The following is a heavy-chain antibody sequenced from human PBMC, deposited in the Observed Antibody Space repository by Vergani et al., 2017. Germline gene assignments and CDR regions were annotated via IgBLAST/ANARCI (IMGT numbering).Heavy chain of an antibody. J-gene: IGHJ4*02. CDR2: VSGSSATT. D-gene: IGHD5-12*01. V-gene: IGHV3-23*01. Sequence: EVQLLESGGGLVQPGGSLRLSCEASGFSFPGYAMSWVRQAPGKGLEWVSSVSGSSATTYYADSVKGRFIISRDNSKNTLHLQMNSLRADDTAVYYCTKGSRGYTGYFFDYWGQGTLATVSS. CDR1: GFSFPGYA. CDR3: TKGSRGYTGYFFDY.